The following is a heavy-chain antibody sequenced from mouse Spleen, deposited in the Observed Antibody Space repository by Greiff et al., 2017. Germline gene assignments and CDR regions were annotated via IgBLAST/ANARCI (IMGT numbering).Heavy chain of an antibody. CDR1: GFTFSDYG. D-gene: IGHD2-4*01. V-gene: IGHV5-15*01. CDR3: ARQGDYDGRAY. J-gene: IGHJ3*01. CDR2: ISNLAYSI. Sequence: DVKLVESGGGLVKPGGSLKLSCAASGFTFSDYGMAWVRQAPGKGPEWVAFISNLAYSIYYADTVTGRFTISRENAKNTLYLEMSSLRSEDTAMYYCARQGDYDGRAYWGQGTLVTVSA.